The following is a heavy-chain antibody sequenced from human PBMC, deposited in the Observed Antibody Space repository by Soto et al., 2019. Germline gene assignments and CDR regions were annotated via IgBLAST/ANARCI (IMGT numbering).Heavy chain of an antibody. D-gene: IGHD3-9*01. CDR3: ARPPGYISDWYYFDL. CDR2: ISPRSGGT. Sequence: GASVKVSCKASGYTFIDYYMHWVRQAPGQGVEWMGRISPRSGGTNYAQKFQGRVTMTWDTSLNTAYMELSSLISEDTAVYYCARPPGYISDWYYFDLWGQGTLVTVSS. J-gene: IGHJ4*01. CDR1: GYTFIDYY. V-gene: IGHV1-2*02.